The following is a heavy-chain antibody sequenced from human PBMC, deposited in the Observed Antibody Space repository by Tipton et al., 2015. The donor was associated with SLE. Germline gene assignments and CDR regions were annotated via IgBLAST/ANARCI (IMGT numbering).Heavy chain of an antibody. CDR2: IYDSGNS. D-gene: IGHD6-19*01. Sequence: TLSLTCSVSGGSISSGGYSWSWIRQRPGEGLEWIAYIYDSGNSQYNLSLKSRTTISVDTSKNQFSLKLSSVTAADTAVYYCARAIRGSSGWYYGNYFDYWGQGTLVTVSS. CDR1: GGSISSGGYS. CDR3: ARAIRGSSGWYYGNYFDY. J-gene: IGHJ4*02. V-gene: IGHV4-31*03.